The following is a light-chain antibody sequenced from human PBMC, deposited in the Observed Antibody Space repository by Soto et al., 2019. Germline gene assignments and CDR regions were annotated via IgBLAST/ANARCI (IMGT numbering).Light chain of an antibody. V-gene: IGLV4-69*01. CDR2: LNSDGSH. J-gene: IGLJ3*02. CDR3: QTWGTGTLWV. Sequence: QSLLTQSPSASASLGASVKLTCTLSSGHSSYAIAWHQQQPEKGPRYLMKLNSDGSHSKGDGIPDRFSGSSSGAERYLTISSLQSEDEADYYCQTWGTGTLWVFGGGTKLTVL. CDR1: SGHSSYA.